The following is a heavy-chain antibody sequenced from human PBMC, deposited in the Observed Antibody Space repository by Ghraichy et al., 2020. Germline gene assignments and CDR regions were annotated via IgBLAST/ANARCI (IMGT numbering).Heavy chain of an antibody. Sequence: SETLSLTCAVYGGSFSGYYWSWIRQPPGKGLEWIGEINHSGSTNYNPSLKSRVTISVDTSKNRFSLKLSSVTASDTAVYYCARSWGYGSSTSGYFYWGLGTLVTVSS. CDR2: INHSGST. CDR1: GGSFSGYY. V-gene: IGHV4-34*01. CDR3: ARSWGYGSSTSGYFY. J-gene: IGHJ4*02. D-gene: IGHD2-2*01.